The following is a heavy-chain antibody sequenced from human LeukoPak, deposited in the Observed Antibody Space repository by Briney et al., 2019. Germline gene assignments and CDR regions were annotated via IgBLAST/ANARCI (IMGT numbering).Heavy chain of an antibody. V-gene: IGHV4-59*01. CDR2: THYSGTT. Sequence: PSETLSLTCTVSGGSLSSYYWSWIRKPPEKGLEWIGYTHYSGTTNYNPSLKSRVSISLDTSKSQFSLKLSSVTAADTAVYYCATGWYGYGGYWGQGILVSVCS. D-gene: IGHD6-19*01. CDR1: GGSLSSYY. CDR3: ATGWYGYGGY. J-gene: IGHJ4*02.